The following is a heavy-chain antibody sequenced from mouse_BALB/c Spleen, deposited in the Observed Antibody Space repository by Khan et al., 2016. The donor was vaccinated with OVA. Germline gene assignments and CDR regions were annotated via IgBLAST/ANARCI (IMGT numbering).Heavy chain of an antibody. V-gene: IGHV1S29*02. CDR1: GYTFTDYN. D-gene: IGHD2-4*01. CDR3: ARTGNYDYDRFAY. J-gene: IGHJ3*01. Sequence: EVQLQQSGPELVKPGASVKISCKASGYTFTDYNMHWVKQSHGKSLEWIGYIYPYNGGTGYNQKFQSKATLTVDKSSSTAYLELRSLTSADSAGYDCARTGNYDYDRFAYWGQGTLVTVSA. CDR2: IYPYNGGT.